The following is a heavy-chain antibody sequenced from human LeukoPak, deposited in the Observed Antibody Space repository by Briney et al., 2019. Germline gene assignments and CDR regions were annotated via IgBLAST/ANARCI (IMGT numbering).Heavy chain of an antibody. CDR2: IKQEGSEK. V-gene: IGHV3-7*01. J-gene: IGHJ4*02. D-gene: IGHD6-19*01. Sequence: GGSLRLSCSASGFTFSSYWMSWVRQAPGKGLEWVANIKQEGSEKYYVDSVKGRFTISRDNAKNSLYLQMNSLRAEDTAVYYCARDERYSSGWSSDRDPHYFDYWGQGTLVTVSS. CDR1: GFTFSSYW. CDR3: ARDERYSSGWSSDRDPHYFDY.